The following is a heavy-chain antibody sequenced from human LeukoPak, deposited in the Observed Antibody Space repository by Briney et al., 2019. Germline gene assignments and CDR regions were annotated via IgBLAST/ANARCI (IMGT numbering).Heavy chain of an antibody. CDR2: IYTSGST. CDR3: ARVRFLESYYFDY. CDR1: GGSISSGTYY. D-gene: IGHD3-3*01. Sequence: MPSETLSLTCTVSGGSISSGTYYWSWIRQPAGKGLEWIGRIYTSGSTNYNPSLKSRVTISLDTSKNQFSLKLSSVTAADTAVYYCARVRFLESYYFDYWGQGTLVTVSS. J-gene: IGHJ4*02. V-gene: IGHV4-61*02.